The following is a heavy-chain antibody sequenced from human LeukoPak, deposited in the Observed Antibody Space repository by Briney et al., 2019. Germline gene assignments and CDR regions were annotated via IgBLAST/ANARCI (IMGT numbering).Heavy chain of an antibody. J-gene: IGHJ5*02. V-gene: IGHV4-39*01. D-gene: IGHD4-17*01. CDR2: VSYDGSI. Sequence: SQTRSLTCTVAGRSISSSSYYWGWIRQPPVKGLEGIGTVSYDGSIYHSPHLRTRAIMSLDPSNHQFHLGLTCVASAVTTLQCCARLPTGFPNWFDPWGQGILVIVSS. CDR1: GRSISSSSYY. CDR3: ARLPTGFPNWFDP.